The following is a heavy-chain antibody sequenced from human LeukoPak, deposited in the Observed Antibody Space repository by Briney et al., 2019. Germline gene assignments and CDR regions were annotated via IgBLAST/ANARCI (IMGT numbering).Heavy chain of an antibody. Sequence: SETLSLTCTVSGGSISRSSYYWGCIRQPPGKGLEWIGSIHYSGIIYYNPSLKSRVTISVDTSKNHFSLKLSSVTAADTAVYYCARHQEVDFDLWGRGTLVTVSS. CDR3: ARHQEVDFDL. CDR1: GGSISRSSYY. J-gene: IGHJ2*01. V-gene: IGHV4-39*01. CDR2: IHYSGII.